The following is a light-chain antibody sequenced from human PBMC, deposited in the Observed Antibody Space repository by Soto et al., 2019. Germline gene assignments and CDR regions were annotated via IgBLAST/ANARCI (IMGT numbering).Light chain of an antibody. CDR3: HQYNSWLPGT. Sequence: EVVLTHSAALLSVSPGKRATLSCRASESISRSLAWYQHKPCQAPRLLISDASTRATGIPARFSDSGSGTEFTLTISSLQSEDFALYYCHQYNSWLPGTFGQGTKVDIK. CDR1: ESISRS. V-gene: IGKV3-15*01. J-gene: IGKJ2*01. CDR2: DAS.